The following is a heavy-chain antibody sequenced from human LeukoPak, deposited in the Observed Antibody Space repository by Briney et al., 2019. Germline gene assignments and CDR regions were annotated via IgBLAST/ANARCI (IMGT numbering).Heavy chain of an antibody. D-gene: IGHD5-12*01. J-gene: IGHJ6*02. V-gene: IGHV3-73*01. CDR1: GFTFSGSA. CDR3: ARPQAYSGYDSAYYYYGMDV. Sequence: SGGSLRLSCAASGFTFSGSAMHWVRQASGKGLEWVGRIRSKANSCATAYAASVKGRFTISRDDSKNTAYLQMNSLQTEDTAVYYCARPQAYSGYDSAYYYYGMDVWGQGTTVTVPS. CDR2: IRSKANSCAT.